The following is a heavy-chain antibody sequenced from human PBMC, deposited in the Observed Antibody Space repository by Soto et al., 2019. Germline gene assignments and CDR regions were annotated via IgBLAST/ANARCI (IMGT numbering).Heavy chain of an antibody. Sequence: PEGSLRLSCAASGFTFSSHAMSWVRQPPGKGLEWIGSIYPSVSSYHNPSLATRLRLSIDTSKNQFTLNLTSVTAADTALYFCAREKMGTTFFDNWGQGIQVTVSS. D-gene: IGHD1-1*01. CDR2: IYPSVSS. V-gene: IGHV4-38-2*01. CDR1: GFTFSSHA. J-gene: IGHJ4*02. CDR3: AREKMGTTFFDN.